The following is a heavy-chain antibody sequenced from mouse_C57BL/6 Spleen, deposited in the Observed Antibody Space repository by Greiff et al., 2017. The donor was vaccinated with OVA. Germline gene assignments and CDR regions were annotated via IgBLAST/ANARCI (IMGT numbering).Heavy chain of an antibody. V-gene: IGHV1-15*01. J-gene: IGHJ2*01. CDR3: ARDYDYDY. Sequence: VQLQQSGAELVRPGASVTLSCKASGYTFTDYEMHWVKQTPVHGLEWIGAIDPETGGTAYNQKFKGKATLTADKSSSTAYMQLSSLTSEDSAVYFCARDYDYDYWGQGTTLTVSS. CDR2: IDPETGGT. D-gene: IGHD2-4*01. CDR1: GYTFTDYE.